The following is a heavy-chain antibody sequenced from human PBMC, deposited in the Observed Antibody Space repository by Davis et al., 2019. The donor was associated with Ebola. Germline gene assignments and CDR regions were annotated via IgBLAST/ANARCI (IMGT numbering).Heavy chain of an antibody. Sequence: PSETLSLTCAVPGYSISSGYYWAWIRQPPGKGLEWIGEINHSGSTNYNPSLKSRVTISVDTSKNQFSLKLSSVTAADTAVYYCGTPGGALAGPWGQGTLVTVSS. V-gene: IGHV4-38-2*01. CDR2: INHSGST. J-gene: IGHJ5*02. CDR3: GTPGGALAGP. D-gene: IGHD6-19*01. CDR1: GYSISSGYY.